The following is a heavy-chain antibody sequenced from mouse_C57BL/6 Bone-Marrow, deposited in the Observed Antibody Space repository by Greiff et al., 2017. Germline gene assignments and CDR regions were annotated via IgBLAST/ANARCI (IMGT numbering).Heavy chain of an antibody. Sequence: VQLQQSGPGLVQPSQSLSITCTVSGFSLTSYGVHWVRQSPGKGLEWLGVIWSGGSTDYNAAFISRLSISKDNSKSKVFFKMNSRQADDTAIYYCARKGYRAMDYWGQGTSVTVSS. V-gene: IGHV2-2*01. CDR2: IWSGGST. CDR1: GFSLTSYG. J-gene: IGHJ4*01. D-gene: IGHD2-14*01. CDR3: ARKGYRAMDY.